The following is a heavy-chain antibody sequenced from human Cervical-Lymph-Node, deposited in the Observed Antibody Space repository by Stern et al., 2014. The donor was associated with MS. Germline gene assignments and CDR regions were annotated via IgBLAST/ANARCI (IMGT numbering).Heavy chain of an antibody. V-gene: IGHV3-9*01. D-gene: IGHD6-13*01. CDR1: GFTFDDYA. CDR2: VRWNSDTI. CDR3: AKGEASSITIAGTGIDY. Sequence: EVQLVESGGGLVQPGRSLRLSCAVSGFTFDDYAMHWVRQAPGKGLEWVSGVRWNSDTIDYAESVKGRFTISRDNAKNSLYLRMSSLRAEDTAFYFCAKGEASSITIAGTGIDYWGQGTLVTVS. J-gene: IGHJ4*02.